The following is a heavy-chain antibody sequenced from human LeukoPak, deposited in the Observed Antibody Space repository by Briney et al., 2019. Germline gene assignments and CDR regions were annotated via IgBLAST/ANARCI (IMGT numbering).Heavy chain of an antibody. J-gene: IGHJ4*02. CDR3: AREGVAAAGAFDN. D-gene: IGHD6-13*01. CDR1: GGSIRGYY. V-gene: IGHV4-59*01. CDR2: MYYSGSS. Sequence: SETLTLTCTVSGGSIRGYYWSWIRQPPGKGLEWIAHMYYSGSSKYNPYRKSRATISRDTSKNQFSLKLTSVTVADTAVYFCAREGVAAAGAFDNWGQGTLVTVSS.